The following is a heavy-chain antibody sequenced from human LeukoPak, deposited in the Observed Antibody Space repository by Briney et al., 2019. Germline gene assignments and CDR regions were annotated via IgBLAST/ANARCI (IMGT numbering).Heavy chain of an antibody. D-gene: IGHD2-15*01. CDR1: GFTFSSYG. CDR3: AKDLVRDCSGGSCYGIDH. J-gene: IGHJ4*02. CDR2: ISDDGSNK. V-gene: IGHV3-30*18. Sequence: GRSLRLSCAASGFTFSSYGMHWVRQAPGKGLEWVAVISDDGSNKYYADSVKGRFTISRDNSKNTLYLQMNSLRAEDTAVYYCAKDLVRDCSGGSCYGIDHWGQGTLVTVSS.